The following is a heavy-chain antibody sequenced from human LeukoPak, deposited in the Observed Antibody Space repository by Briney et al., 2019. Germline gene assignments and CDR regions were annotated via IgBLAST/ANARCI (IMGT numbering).Heavy chain of an antibody. CDR2: ISSSSSYI. CDR1: GFTFSSYS. D-gene: IGHD5-18*01. Sequence: GGSLRLSCAASGFTFSSYSMNWVRQAPGKGLEWVSPISSSSSYIYYADSVKGRFTISRDNSKNTLYLQMNSLRAEDTAVYYCATSIWILGLVDYWGQGTLVTVSS. J-gene: IGHJ4*02. CDR3: ATSIWILGLVDY. V-gene: IGHV3-21*04.